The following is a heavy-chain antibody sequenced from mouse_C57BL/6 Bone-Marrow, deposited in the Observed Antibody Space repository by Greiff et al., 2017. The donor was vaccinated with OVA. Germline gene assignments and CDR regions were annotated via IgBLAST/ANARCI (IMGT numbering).Heavy chain of an antibody. CDR2: IYPGSGST. CDR1: GYTFTSYW. CDR3: ALHEGHYWYFDV. V-gene: IGHV1-55*01. Sequence: QVQLQQPGAELVKPGASVKMSCKASGYTFTSYWITWVKQRPGQGLEWIGDIYPGSGSTNYNEKFKSKATLTVDTSSSTAYMQLRSLTSEDSAVYYCALHEGHYWYFDVWGTGTTVTVSA. J-gene: IGHJ1*03.